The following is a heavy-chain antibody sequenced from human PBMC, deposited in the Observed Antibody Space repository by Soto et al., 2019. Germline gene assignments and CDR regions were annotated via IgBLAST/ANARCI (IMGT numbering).Heavy chain of an antibody. CDR1: GFIFSNFD. V-gene: IGHV3-33*01. D-gene: IGHD6-13*01. J-gene: IGHJ4*02. Sequence: QVQLVQSGGGVVQTGMSLRLSCTASGFIFSNFDVHWVRQAPGKGLEWVAGIWYDGSVKYYGDSMKGRFSISRDNFKNPXYLEMTTLRAEDTAKYYCARDRGISGADHTPYFDYWGQGTLVTVSS. CDR2: IWYDGSVK. CDR3: ARDRGISGADHTPYFDY.